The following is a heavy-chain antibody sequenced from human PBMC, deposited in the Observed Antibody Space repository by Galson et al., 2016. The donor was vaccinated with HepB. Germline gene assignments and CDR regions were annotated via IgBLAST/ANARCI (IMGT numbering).Heavy chain of an antibody. V-gene: IGHV5-10-1*01. CDR1: FTSYW. Sequence: FTSYWINWVRQMPGKGLEWMGRIDPTDSYTKYSPSFEGHVTISIDTSISTAYLQWSSLKASDTAIYYCATRPPPQSLYHYGVDVWGQGTTVSVSS. CDR2: IDPTDSYT. CDR3: ATRPPPQSLYHYGVDV. J-gene: IGHJ6*02.